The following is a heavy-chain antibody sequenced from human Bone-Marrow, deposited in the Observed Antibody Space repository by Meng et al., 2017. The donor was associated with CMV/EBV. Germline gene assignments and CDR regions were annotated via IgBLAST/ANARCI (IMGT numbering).Heavy chain of an antibody. CDR3: AKGGSTSLYYYYGMDV. D-gene: IGHD2-2*01. J-gene: IGHJ6*02. CDR1: GFTFSSYW. CDR2: IKQDGSEK. V-gene: IGHV3-7*03. Sequence: SCAASGFTFSSYWMSWVRQAPGKGLEWVANIKQDGSEKYYVDSVKGRFTISRDNAKNSLYLQMNSLRAEDTAVYYCAKGGSTSLYYYYGMDVWGQGPMVTVSS.